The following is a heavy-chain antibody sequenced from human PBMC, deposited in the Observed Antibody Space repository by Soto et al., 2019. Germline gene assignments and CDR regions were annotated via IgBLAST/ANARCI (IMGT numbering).Heavy chain of an antibody. Sequence: ESGGGLVPPGGSLRLSCAASGFTFSTYSINWVRQAPGKGLEWISYISDNSSVIYYADAVKGRFTISRDNAKNSLYLQMNSLRDEDTAVYYCARDRDAYCSKGICSGPYFDYWGQGTLVTVSS. V-gene: IGHV3-48*02. D-gene: IGHD2-8*01. CDR2: ISDNSSVI. CDR1: GFTFSTYS. CDR3: ARDRDAYCSKGICSGPYFDY. J-gene: IGHJ4*02.